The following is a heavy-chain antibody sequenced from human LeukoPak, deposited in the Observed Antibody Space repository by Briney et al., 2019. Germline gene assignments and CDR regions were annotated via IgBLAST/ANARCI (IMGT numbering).Heavy chain of an antibody. J-gene: IGHJ4*02. Sequence: PSETLSLTCAVYGGSFSGYYWSWIRQPQGKGLEWIGEINHSVSTNYNPSLKSRVTISVDTSKHQVSLKLSSVTAADTAVYYCARRGTVTSRKPTWVDYWGQGTLVTVSS. CDR3: ARRGTVTSRKPTWVDY. CDR2: INHSVST. V-gene: IGHV4-34*01. CDR1: GGSFSGYY. D-gene: IGHD4-17*01.